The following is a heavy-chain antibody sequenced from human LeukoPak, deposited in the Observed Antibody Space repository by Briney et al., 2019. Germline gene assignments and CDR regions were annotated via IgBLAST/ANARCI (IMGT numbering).Heavy chain of an antibody. Sequence: ASVKVSCKASVYSFTAFYIHWVRQAPGQGLEWMGWIHPRSGETNYAYKFRGRVTMTRDTSISTTYMDLGSLGSDDTAVYYCVRDGEYGTGSYYRGCFDYWGQGTLVTVSS. CDR2: IHPRSGET. D-gene: IGHD3-10*01. J-gene: IGHJ4*02. V-gene: IGHV1-2*02. CDR3: VRDGEYGTGSYYRGCFDY. CDR1: VYSFTAFY.